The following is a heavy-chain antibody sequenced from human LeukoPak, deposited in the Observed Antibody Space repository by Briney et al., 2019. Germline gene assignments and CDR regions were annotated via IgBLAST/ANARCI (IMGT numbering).Heavy chain of an antibody. CDR1: GGTFSSYA. J-gene: IGHJ6*03. D-gene: IGHD3-10*01. V-gene: IGHV1-69*05. Sequence: GATVKVSCKASGGTFSSYAISWVRQAPGQGLEWMGGIIPIFGTANYAQKFQGRVTITTDESTSTAYMELSSLRSEDTAVYYCARAGGSGSYYYYMDVWGKGTRSPSP. CDR2: IIPIFGTA. CDR3: ARAGGSGSYYYYMDV.